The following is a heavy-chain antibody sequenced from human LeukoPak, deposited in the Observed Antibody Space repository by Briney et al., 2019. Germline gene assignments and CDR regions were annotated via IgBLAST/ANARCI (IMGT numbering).Heavy chain of an antibody. Sequence: ASVKVSCKASGYTFTSYYMHWVRQAPGQGLEWMGIINPSGGSTSYAQKFQGRVTMTRDMSTSTVYMELSSLRSEDTAVYYCARDGNVPYYYDSSGYLDYWGQGTLVTVSS. CDR1: GYTFTSYY. D-gene: IGHD3-22*01. CDR2: INPSGGST. CDR3: ARDGNVPYYYDSSGYLDY. V-gene: IGHV1-46*01. J-gene: IGHJ4*02.